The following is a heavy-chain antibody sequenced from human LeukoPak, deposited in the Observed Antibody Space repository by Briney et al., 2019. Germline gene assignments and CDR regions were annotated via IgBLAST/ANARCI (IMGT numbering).Heavy chain of an antibody. J-gene: IGHJ3*02. CDR1: GGSISSSGYY. V-gene: IGHV4-61*08. CDR3: ARVDGPGLCSGGSCYSKFLSYAFDI. CDR2: SYYSGST. Sequence: SETLSLTCTVSGGSISSSGYYWGWIRQPPGKGLEWIGYSYYSGSTNYNPSLKSRVTISVDTSKNQFSLKLSSVTAANTAVYYCARVDGPGLCSGGSCYSKFLSYAFDIWGQGTMVTVSS. D-gene: IGHD2-15*01.